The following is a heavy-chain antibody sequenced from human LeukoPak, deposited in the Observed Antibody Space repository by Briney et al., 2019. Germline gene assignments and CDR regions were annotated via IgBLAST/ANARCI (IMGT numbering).Heavy chain of an antibody. D-gene: IGHD2-2*01. Sequence: GGSLRLSCAASGFTFNNYGMHRVRQAPGKGLEWVAIISYDGTNEYYADSVKGRFTISRDNSKNTLYLQMNSLRAEDAATYYCAKAYCSSSSCYPTYWGQGTLVTVSS. V-gene: IGHV3-30*18. CDR1: GFTFNNYG. CDR2: ISYDGTNE. J-gene: IGHJ4*02. CDR3: AKAYCSSSSCYPTY.